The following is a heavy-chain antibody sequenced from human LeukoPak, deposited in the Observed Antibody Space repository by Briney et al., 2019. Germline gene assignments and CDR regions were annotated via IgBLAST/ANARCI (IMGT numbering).Heavy chain of an antibody. CDR2: IYYSGST. J-gene: IGHJ2*01. D-gene: IGHD6-13*01. CDR1: SGSISSYY. V-gene: IGHV4-59*01. Sequence: PSETLSLTCTVSSGSISSYYWSWIRHPPGKGLEWIGYIYYSGSTNYSPSLKSRLTISVDTSKNQSSLKLSSVTAADTAVYYCARTYGSSGLGYFDLWGRGTLVTVSS. CDR3: ARTYGSSGLGYFDL.